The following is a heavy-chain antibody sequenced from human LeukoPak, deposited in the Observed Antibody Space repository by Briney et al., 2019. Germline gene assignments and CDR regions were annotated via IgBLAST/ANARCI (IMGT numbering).Heavy chain of an antibody. CDR1: GFTLSSYG. Sequence: PGGSLRLSCAASGFTLSSYGMHWVRQAPGKGLEWVAFIRYDGSNKYYADSVKGRFTISRDNSKNTLYLQMNSLRAEDTAVYYCAKDSLKKLAFDYWGQGTLVTVSS. V-gene: IGHV3-30*02. D-gene: IGHD1-7*01. CDR2: IRYDGSNK. J-gene: IGHJ4*02. CDR3: AKDSLKKLAFDY.